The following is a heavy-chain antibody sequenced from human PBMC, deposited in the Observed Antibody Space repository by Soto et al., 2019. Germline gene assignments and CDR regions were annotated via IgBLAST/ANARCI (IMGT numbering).Heavy chain of an antibody. J-gene: IGHJ4*02. V-gene: IGHV2-5*02. CDR2: IYWDDDK. CDR3: AHSWYCSGGSCYYTYYFHY. CDR1: GFSLSTSGVG. Sequence: QITLKESGPTLVKPTQTLTLTCTFSGFSLSTSGVGVGWIRQPPGTALEWLALIYWDDDKRHCPSLKSRLTLPKDTTKTQVVLTITDMDPVDTATYYCAHSWYCSGGSCYYTYYFHYCGQGPLVTVSS. D-gene: IGHD2-15*01.